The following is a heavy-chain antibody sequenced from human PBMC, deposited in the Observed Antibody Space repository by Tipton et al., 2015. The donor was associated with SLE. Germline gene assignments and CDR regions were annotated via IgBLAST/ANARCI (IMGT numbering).Heavy chain of an antibody. J-gene: IGHJ6*02. CDR2: IYCSGST. CDR3: ARSILEVVAATDYYGMDV. V-gene: IGHV4-61*01. D-gene: IGHD2-15*01. Sequence: TLSLTCTVSGYSISSSYYWSWIRQPPGKGLEWIGYIYCSGSTNYNPSLKSRVTISVDTSKNQFSLKLSSVTAADAAVYYCARSILEVVAATDYYGMDVWGQGTTVTVSS. CDR1: GYSISSSYY.